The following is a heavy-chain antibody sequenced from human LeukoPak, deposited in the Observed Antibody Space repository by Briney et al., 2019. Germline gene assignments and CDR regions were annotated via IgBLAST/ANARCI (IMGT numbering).Heavy chain of an antibody. J-gene: IGHJ4*02. D-gene: IGHD6-6*01. Sequence: SETLSLTCTVSGGSISSGGYYWSWIRQHPGKGMEWIGYIYYSGSTYYNPSLKSRVTISVDTSKNQFSLKLSSVTAADTAVYYCARPEPSSSINQVFDYWGQGTLVTVSS. CDR1: GGSISSGGYY. CDR2: IYYSGST. CDR3: ARPEPSSSINQVFDY. V-gene: IGHV4-31*03.